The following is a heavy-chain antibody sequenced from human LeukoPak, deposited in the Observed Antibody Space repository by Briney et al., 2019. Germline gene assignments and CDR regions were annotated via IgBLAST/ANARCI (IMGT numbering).Heavy chain of an antibody. Sequence: GGSLRLSCAASGFTVSSNYMSWVRQAPGKGLEWVSSISSSSSYIYYADSVKGRFIISRDNAKNSLYLQMNSLRAEDTAVYYCARDGIVATPLRDYYYYGMDVWGKGTTVTVSS. D-gene: IGHD5-12*01. CDR3: ARDGIVATPLRDYYYYGMDV. J-gene: IGHJ6*04. CDR1: GFTVSSNY. V-gene: IGHV3-21*01. CDR2: ISSSSSYI.